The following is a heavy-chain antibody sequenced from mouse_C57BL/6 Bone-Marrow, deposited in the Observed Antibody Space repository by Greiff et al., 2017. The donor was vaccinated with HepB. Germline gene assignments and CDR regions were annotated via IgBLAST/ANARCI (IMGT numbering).Heavy chain of an antibody. CDR2: IYPGDGDT. CDR1: GYAFSSSW. Sequence: VQLQQSGHELVKPGASVKISCKASGYAFSSSWMNWVKQRPGKGLEWIGRIYPGDGDTNYNGKFKGKATLTADKSSSTAYMQLSSLTSEDSAVYFCANFYPWFAYWGRGTLVTVSA. J-gene: IGHJ3*01. CDR3: ANFYPWFAY. D-gene: IGHD2-1*01. V-gene: IGHV1-82*01.